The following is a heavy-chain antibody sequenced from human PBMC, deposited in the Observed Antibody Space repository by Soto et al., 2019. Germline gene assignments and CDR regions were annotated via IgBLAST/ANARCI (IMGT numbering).Heavy chain of an antibody. V-gene: IGHV3-23*01. Sequence: EVQLLESGGGVVQPGGSLRLSCAASGFSFSSNAMTWVRQAPGQGLEWVSTIGSGGTTYYADSVKGRFTISRDNSNNTQSLQMNSLRVEDTGVYYCAKLGFCSGGTCHLDYYNGVDVWGQGTTVTVSS. J-gene: IGHJ6*02. CDR3: AKLGFCSGGTCHLDYYNGVDV. D-gene: IGHD2-15*01. CDR2: IGSGGTT. CDR1: GFSFSSNA.